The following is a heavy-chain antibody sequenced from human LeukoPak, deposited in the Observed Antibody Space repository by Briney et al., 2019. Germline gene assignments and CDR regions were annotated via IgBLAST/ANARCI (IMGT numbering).Heavy chain of an antibody. J-gene: IGHJ4*02. CDR1: GGSISSSSYY. D-gene: IGHD3/OR15-3a*01. CDR2: IYYSGST. Sequence: SETLSLTCTVSGGSISSSSYYWGWIRQPPGKGLEWIGNIYYSGSTYYNSSLKSRVTISVDTSKNQFSLKLTSVTAADTAVYYCARQTGSGLFILPGGQGTLVTVSS. V-gene: IGHV4-39*01. CDR3: ARQTGSGLFILP.